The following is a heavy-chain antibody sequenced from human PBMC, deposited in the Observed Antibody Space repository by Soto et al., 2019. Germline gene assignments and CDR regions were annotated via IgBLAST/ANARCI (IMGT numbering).Heavy chain of an antibody. CDR1: GGSISSYY. J-gene: IGHJ6*02. D-gene: IGHD3-3*01. CDR2: IYYSGST. Sequence: QVQLQESGPGLVKPSETLSLTCTVSGGSISSYYWSWIRQPPGKGLEWIGYIYYSGSTNYNPSLKCRGTISVDTSKNQFSLRLSSVTAADTAVYYCARGGDFWSRFWVDYYYYGMDVWGQGTTVTVSS. CDR3: ARGGDFWSRFWVDYYYYGMDV. V-gene: IGHV4-59*01.